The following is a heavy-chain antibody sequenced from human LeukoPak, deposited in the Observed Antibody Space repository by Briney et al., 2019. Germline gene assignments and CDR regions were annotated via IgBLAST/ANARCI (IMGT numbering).Heavy chain of an antibody. J-gene: IGHJ4*02. V-gene: IGHV3-74*01. CDR2: IKSDGITT. CDR1: GFTFSSYW. D-gene: IGHD2-2*02. Sequence: GGSLRLSCAVSGFTFSSYWMHWVRHAQGKGLVWVSRIKSDGITTSYADSVKGRFTISRDNAKNTLYLQMSSLRAEDTAVYYCARDYTYSFDYWGQGTLVTVSS. CDR3: ARDYTYSFDY.